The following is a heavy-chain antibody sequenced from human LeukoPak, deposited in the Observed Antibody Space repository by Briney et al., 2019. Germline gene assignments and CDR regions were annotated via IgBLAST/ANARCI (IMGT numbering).Heavy chain of an antibody. V-gene: IGHV3-23*01. Sequence: GGSLRLSCAASGFTFSSYAMTWVRQAPGKGLDWVATITASGSSTFHADSVKGRFTISRDNSRNTLYLQMNSLGSDDTAIYYCAREFGLGGTFDHWGQGILVTVS. CDR2: ITASGSST. CDR3: AREFGLGGTFDH. CDR1: GFTFSSYA. J-gene: IGHJ5*02. D-gene: IGHD4-23*01.